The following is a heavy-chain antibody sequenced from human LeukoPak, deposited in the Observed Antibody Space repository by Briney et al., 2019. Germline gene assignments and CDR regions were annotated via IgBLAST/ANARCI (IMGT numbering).Heavy chain of an antibody. Sequence: SETLSLTCTVSGGSIGSYYWSWIRQPPGKGLEWIGYIYYSGSTNYNPSLKSRVTISVDTSKNQFSLKLSSVTAADTAVYYCARAGIAVAVSFDYWGQGTLVTVSS. V-gene: IGHV4-59*01. D-gene: IGHD6-19*01. J-gene: IGHJ4*02. CDR3: ARAGIAVAVSFDY. CDR2: IYYSGST. CDR1: GGSIGSYY.